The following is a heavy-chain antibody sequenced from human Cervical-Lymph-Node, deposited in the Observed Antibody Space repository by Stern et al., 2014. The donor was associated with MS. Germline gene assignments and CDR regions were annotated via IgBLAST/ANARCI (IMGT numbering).Heavy chain of an antibody. CDR2: IIPIFGTA. J-gene: IGHJ4*02. Sequence: VQLVESGAEVKKPGSSVKGSCEASGGTFSSYAISWVRQAPGQGLEWMGGIIPIFGTANYAQKFQGRVTITAYESTSTAYMELSSLRSEDTAVYYCATSPGNSYYFDYWGQGTLVTVSS. CDR1: GGTFSSYA. V-gene: IGHV1-69*01. CDR3: ATSPGNSYYFDY. D-gene: IGHD1-1*01.